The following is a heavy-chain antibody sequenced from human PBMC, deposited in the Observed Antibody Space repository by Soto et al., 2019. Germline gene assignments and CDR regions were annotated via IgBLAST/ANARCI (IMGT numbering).Heavy chain of an antibody. J-gene: IGHJ2*01. V-gene: IGHV3-33*01. CDR2: IWYDGSNK. D-gene: IGHD2-15*01. CDR1: GFTFSSYG. CDR3: ARAADDWYFDL. Sequence: VQLVESGGGVVQPGRSLRLSCAASGFTFSSYGMHWVRQAPGKGLEWVAVIWYDGSNKYYADSVKGRFTISRDNSKNTLYLQMNSLRAEDTAVYYCARAADDWYFDLWGRGTLVTVSS.